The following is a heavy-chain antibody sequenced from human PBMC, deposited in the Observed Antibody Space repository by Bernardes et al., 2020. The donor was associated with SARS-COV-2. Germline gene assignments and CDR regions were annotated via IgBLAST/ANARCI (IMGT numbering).Heavy chain of an antibody. D-gene: IGHD2-15*01. CDR2: LYYSGST. V-gene: IGHV4-39*01. J-gene: IGHJ6*02. Sequence: SETLSLTCTVSGGSISSNSYYWGWIRQPKGKGLEWIGSLYYSGSTYYNPSLKSRVTISVDTSKNQFSLKLSSVTAADTAVYYCASEFVDLTRILYYYGMDVWGQGTTVTVSS. CDR1: GGSISSNSYY. CDR3: ASEFVDLTRILYYYGMDV.